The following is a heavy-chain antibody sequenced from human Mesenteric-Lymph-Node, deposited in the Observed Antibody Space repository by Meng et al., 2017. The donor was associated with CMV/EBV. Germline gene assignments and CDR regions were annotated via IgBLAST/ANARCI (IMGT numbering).Heavy chain of an antibody. V-gene: IGHV1-2*02. J-gene: IGHJ6*02. CDR2: INPNSGGT. Sequence: ASVKVSCKASGGTFSSYTISWVRQAPGQGLEWMGWINPNSGGTNYAQKFQDRVTMTRDTSISTAYMELSRLRSDDTAVYYCARDPLAGTRYYYGMDVWGQGTTVTVSS. D-gene: IGHD6-19*01. CDR3: ARDPLAGTRYYYGMDV. CDR1: GGTFSSYT.